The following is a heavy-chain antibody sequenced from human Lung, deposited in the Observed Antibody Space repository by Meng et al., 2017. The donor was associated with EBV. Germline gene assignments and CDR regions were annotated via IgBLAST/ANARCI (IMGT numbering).Heavy chain of an antibody. CDR1: GDSVSSGSKY. D-gene: IGHD5-12*01. CDR3: ARDLGYSGYYPAY. Sequence: QVQLQESGPGLVKPSETLSLTCTVSGDSVSSGSKYWSWIRQSPGKGLEWIGYMYYSGITKYNPSLKSRVTISVDTSKNQFSLKLSSVTAADTAVYYCARDLGYSGYYPAYWGQGTLVTVSS. J-gene: IGHJ4*02. V-gene: IGHV4-61*01. CDR2: MYYSGIT.